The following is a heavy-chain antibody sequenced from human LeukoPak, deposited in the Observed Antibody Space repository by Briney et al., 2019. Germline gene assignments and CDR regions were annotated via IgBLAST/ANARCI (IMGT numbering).Heavy chain of an antibody. CDR1: GYTLTELS. CDR2: FDPEDGET. D-gene: IGHD3-22*01. V-gene: IGHV1-24*01. Sequence: GASVKVSCKVSGYTLTELSMHRVRQAPGKGLEWMGGFDPEDGETIYAQKFQGRVTMTEDTSKDTAYMELISLRSEDTAVYYCATGLPNYYDSSGYPDYWGQGTLVTVSS. J-gene: IGHJ4*02. CDR3: ATGLPNYYDSSGYPDY.